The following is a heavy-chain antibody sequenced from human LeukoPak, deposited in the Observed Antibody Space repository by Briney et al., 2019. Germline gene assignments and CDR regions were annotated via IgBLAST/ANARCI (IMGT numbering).Heavy chain of an antibody. CDR2: ITATSSST. D-gene: IGHD4-17*01. CDR1: GFTFSSYG. CDR3: ARVIADYGDYSLDY. J-gene: IGHJ4*02. V-gene: IGHV3-23*01. Sequence: SGGSLRLSCAASGFTFSSYGMSWVRQAPGKGLEWVSAITATSSSTYYADSVKGRFTISRDNSKNTLYLQMNSLRAEDTAVYYCARVIADYGDYSLDYWGQGTLVTVSS.